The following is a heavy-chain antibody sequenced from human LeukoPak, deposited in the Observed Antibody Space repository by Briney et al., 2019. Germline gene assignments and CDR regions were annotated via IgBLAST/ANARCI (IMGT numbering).Heavy chain of an antibody. CDR1: GYTFTSYA. V-gene: IGHV1-3*01. CDR3: ARAHSSSWYTAGY. Sequence: ASVKVSCKASGYTFTSYAMHWVRQAPGQRLEWMGWINAGNGNTKYSQKFRGRVTITRDTSASTAYMELSSLRSEDTAVYYCARAHSSSWYTAGYWGQGTLVTVSS. D-gene: IGHD6-13*01. CDR2: INAGNGNT. J-gene: IGHJ4*02.